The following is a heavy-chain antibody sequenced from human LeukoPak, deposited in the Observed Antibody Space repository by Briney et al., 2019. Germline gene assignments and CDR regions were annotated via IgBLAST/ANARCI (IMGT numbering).Heavy chain of an antibody. CDR1: GFTFSSYW. CDR2: IKQDGSEK. CDR3: ARGRCSSTSCFFDY. J-gene: IGHJ4*02. D-gene: IGHD2-2*01. Sequence: PGGSLRHSCAASGFTFSSYWMSWVRQAPGKGLEWVANIKQDGSEKYYVDSVKGRFTISRDNAKNSLSLQMNSLRAEDTAVYYCARGRCSSTSCFFDYWGQGTLVTVSS. V-gene: IGHV3-7*01.